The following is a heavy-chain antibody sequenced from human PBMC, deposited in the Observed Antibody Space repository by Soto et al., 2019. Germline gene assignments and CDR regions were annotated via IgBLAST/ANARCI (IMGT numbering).Heavy chain of an antibody. V-gene: IGHV3-30*18. CDR2: ISNDGSNK. Sequence: QVQLVESGGGVVQPGRSLRLSCAASGFTFSSYGMHWVRQAPGKGLEWVAVISNDGSNKYYADSVKGRFTISRDNFKNTLYLQMNSLRAEDTAVYYCAKDRAGYDSYGLDVWGQGTTVTVSS. CDR3: AKDRAGYDSYGLDV. D-gene: IGHD5-12*01. CDR1: GFTFSSYG. J-gene: IGHJ6*02.